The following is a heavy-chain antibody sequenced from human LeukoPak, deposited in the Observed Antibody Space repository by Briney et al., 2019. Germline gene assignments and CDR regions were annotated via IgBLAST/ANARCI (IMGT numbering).Heavy chain of an antibody. Sequence: ASVKVSCKVSGYTLTELSMHWVRQAPGKGLEWMGWMNPNSGNTGSAQKFQGRVTMTRNTSISTAYMELSNLRSEDTAVYYCARRVAAGGTCMGYWGQGTLVTVSS. D-gene: IGHD6-13*01. V-gene: IGHV1-8*01. CDR2: MNPNSGNT. J-gene: IGHJ4*02. CDR1: GYTLTELS. CDR3: ARRVAAGGTCMGY.